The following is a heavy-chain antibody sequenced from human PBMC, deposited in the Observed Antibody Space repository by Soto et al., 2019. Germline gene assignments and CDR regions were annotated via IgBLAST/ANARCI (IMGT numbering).Heavy chain of an antibody. Sequence: PGGSLRLSCTASGFTFGDYALSWFRQAPGKGLEWVGFIRSKAYGGTTEYAACVKGRFTISRDDSKSIAYLQMNSLKTEDTAVYYCTRSTGTTDYYYGMDVWGQGTTVTVSS. D-gene: IGHD1-7*01. CDR1: GFTFGDYA. V-gene: IGHV3-49*03. CDR2: IRSKAYGGTT. J-gene: IGHJ6*02. CDR3: TRSTGTTDYYYGMDV.